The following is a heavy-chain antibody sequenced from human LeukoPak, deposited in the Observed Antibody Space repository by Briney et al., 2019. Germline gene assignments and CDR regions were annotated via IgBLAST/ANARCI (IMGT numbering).Heavy chain of an antibody. D-gene: IGHD6-19*01. CDR1: GYTFTGSY. CDR3: ARDFGSSSAWYEFDY. J-gene: IGHJ4*02. Sequence: ASVKVSCKASGYTFTGSYIHWVRQAPGQGLEWMGWIIPDSGVTKYAQNFQGRVTMTRDTSISTASMEMRSLKSDDTAVYCCARDFGSSSAWYEFDYWGQGTLVTVSS. V-gene: IGHV1-2*02. CDR2: IIPDSGVT.